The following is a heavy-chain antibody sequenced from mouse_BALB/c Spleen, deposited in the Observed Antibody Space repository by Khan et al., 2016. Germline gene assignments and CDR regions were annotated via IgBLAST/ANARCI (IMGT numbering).Heavy chain of an antibody. Sequence: EVELVESGGGLVQPKGSLKLSCAASGFTFNTYTMNWVRQAPGKGLEWVARIRSKSNNYATYYADSVEDRITIARDDSPRMVYLHMNNLQTEDSPWYYWVSQSSFYGNSVYYAMDHWGQGTSVTVAS. CDR3: VSQSSFYGNSVYYAMDH. J-gene: IGHJ4*01. V-gene: IGHV10-1*02. D-gene: IGHD2-1*01. CDR1: GFTFNTYT. CDR2: IRSKSNNYAT.